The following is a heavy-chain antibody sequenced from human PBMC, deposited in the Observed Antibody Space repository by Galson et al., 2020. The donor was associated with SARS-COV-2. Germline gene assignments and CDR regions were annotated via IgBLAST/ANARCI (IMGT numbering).Heavy chain of an antibody. V-gene: IGHV3-30*04. CDR1: GFTFRDYV. CDR3: VKDFNNWWTFDV. Sequence: GGSLRLSCEVSGFTFRDYVMHWVRQAPGKGLEWVANICYDGSIEKYADAVKGRFTISRDNSRNRLYLQMNSLRPEDTAVYWCVKDFNNWWTFDVWGQGTKVTVSS. CDR2: ICYDGSIE. J-gene: IGHJ3*01. D-gene: IGHD2-15*01.